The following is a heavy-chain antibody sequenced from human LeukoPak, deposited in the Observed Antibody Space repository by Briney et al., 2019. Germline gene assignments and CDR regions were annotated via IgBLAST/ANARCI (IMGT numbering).Heavy chain of an antibody. J-gene: IGHJ4*02. D-gene: IGHD3-9*01. Sequence: GGSLRLSCAASGFTFSDYYMSWIRQAPGKGLEWVSYISGSGSNIYYTDSVKGRFTISRDNAKNSLYLQMDSLRAEDTAVYYCARQGEASDWGADYWGQGTLLTVSS. CDR2: ISGSGSNI. V-gene: IGHV3-11*04. CDR3: ARQGEASDWGADY. CDR1: GFTFSDYY.